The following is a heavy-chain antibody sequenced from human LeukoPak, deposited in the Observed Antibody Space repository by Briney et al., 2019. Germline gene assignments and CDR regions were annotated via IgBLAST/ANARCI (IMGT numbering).Heavy chain of an antibody. D-gene: IGHD5-12*01. V-gene: IGHV3-66*01. CDR1: GFTVSSNY. Sequence: PGGSLRLSCAASGFTVSSNYMSWVRQAPGKGLEWVSVIYSGGSTYYADSVKGRFTISRDNSKNTLYLQMNSLRAEDTAVYYCARGRVATINDYWGQGTLVTVSS. CDR3: ARGRVATINDY. CDR2: IYSGGST. J-gene: IGHJ4*02.